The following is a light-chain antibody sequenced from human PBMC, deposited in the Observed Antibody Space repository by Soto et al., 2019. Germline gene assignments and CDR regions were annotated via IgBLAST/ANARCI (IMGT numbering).Light chain of an antibody. CDR2: GAS. CDR3: QQSNNWYT. CDR1: QSVRNN. J-gene: IGKJ2*01. Sequence: EVVMTQSPATLSVSPGERATLSCRASQSVRNNLAWFQQKPGQAPRLLIYGASTRATGLPARFSGSGSGTELTLTISSLQSEDFAVYYCQQSNNWYTFGQGTKLEIK. V-gene: IGKV3-15*01.